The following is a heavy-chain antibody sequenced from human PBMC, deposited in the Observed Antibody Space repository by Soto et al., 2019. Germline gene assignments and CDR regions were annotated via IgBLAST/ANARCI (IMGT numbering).Heavy chain of an antibody. CDR2: IYYSGST. V-gene: IGHV4-59*01. J-gene: IGHJ4*02. CDR1: GGSISSYY. CDR3: ARVKRRAARYLDY. D-gene: IGHD6-6*01. Sequence: QVQLQESGPGLVKPSETLSLTCTVSGGSISSYYWSWIRQPPGKGLEWIGYIYYSGSTNYNPSLKSRVAISVDTAKNQFSVKLSSVTAADTAVYYCARVKRRAARYLDYWGQGTLVTVSS.